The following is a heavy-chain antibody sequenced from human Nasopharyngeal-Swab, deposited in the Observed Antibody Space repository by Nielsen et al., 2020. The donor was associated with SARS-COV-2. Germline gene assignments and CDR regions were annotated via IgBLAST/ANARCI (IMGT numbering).Heavy chain of an antibody. Sequence: SGTLSLTCTVSGDSIAYSTFYWGWIRQPPGKGLEWIGNIYYNGNTYRNPSLKSRLTISVDKSKNQFSLQLSSVTAADTAVYYCVRSSSWYYFDYWAQGTQVTVSS. CDR2: IYYNGNT. D-gene: IGHD6-13*01. CDR1: GDSIAYSTFY. J-gene: IGHJ4*02. CDR3: VRSSSWYYFDY. V-gene: IGHV4-39*01.